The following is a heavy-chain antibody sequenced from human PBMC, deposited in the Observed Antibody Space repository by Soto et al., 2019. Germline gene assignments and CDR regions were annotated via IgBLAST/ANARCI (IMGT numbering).Heavy chain of an antibody. CDR1: GGSISSYY. Sequence: DSGGSISSYYWSWIRQPPGKGLEWIGYIYYSGRTNYNPSLKSRVTISVDTSKNQFSLKLSSVTAADTAVYYCARDRGGYCSSTSCASYYYYGLDVWGQGTTVAFSS. CDR2: IYYSGRT. V-gene: IGHV4-59*01. J-gene: IGHJ6*02. D-gene: IGHD2-2*01. CDR3: ARDRGGYCSSTSCASYYYYGLDV.